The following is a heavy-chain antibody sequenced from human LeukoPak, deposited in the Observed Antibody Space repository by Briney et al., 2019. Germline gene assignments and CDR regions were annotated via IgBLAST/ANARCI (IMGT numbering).Heavy chain of an antibody. V-gene: IGHV1-18*04. CDR3: ARDDDILTGHSPDY. Sequence: EASVKVSCKASGYTFTSYGISWVRQAPGQGLEWMGWISAYNGNTNYAQKLQGRVTMTTDTSTSTAYMELRSLRSDDTAVYYCARDDDILTGHSPDYWGQGTLVTVSS. J-gene: IGHJ4*02. CDR2: ISAYNGNT. D-gene: IGHD3-9*01. CDR1: GYTFTSYG.